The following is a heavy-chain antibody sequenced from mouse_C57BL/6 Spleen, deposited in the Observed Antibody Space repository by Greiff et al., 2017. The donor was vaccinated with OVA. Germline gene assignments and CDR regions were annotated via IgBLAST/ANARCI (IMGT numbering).Heavy chain of an antibody. CDR3: TRDRDVYYFDY. Sequence: EVKLEESGEGLVKPGGSLKLSCAASGFTFSSYAMPWVRQTPEQRLEWVAYISSGGDYIYYADTVKGRFTISRDNARNTLYLQMSSLKSEDTAMYYCTRDRDVYYFDYWGKGTTLTVSS. D-gene: IGHD2-14*01. J-gene: IGHJ2*01. CDR2: ISSGGDYI. CDR1: GFTFSSYA. V-gene: IGHV5-9-1*02.